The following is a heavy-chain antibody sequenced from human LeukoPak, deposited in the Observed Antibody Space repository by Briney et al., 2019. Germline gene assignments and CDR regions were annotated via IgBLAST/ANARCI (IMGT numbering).Heavy chain of an antibody. V-gene: IGHV4-59*12. Sequence: PSETLSLTCTASGGSISSYYWSWIRQSPGKGLEWIGYIYYSESTYYNPSLRSRVTISIDRSKDQFSLKMTSVTAADTATYFSARERAAYCTGDCHSFDYWGQGILVTVSS. CDR3: ARERAAYCTGDCHSFDY. CDR1: GGSISSYY. J-gene: IGHJ4*02. CDR2: IYYSEST. D-gene: IGHD2-21*02.